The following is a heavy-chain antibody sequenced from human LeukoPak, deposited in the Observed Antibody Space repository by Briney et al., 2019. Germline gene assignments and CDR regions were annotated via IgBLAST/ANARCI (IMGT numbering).Heavy chain of an antibody. Sequence: GESLKISCKGSGYSFTSYWIGWVRQMPGKGLEWMGIIYPGDSDTRYSPSFQGQVTISADKSISTAYLQWSSLKASDTAMYYCARRQVGYCSGDSCYSASWFDPWGQGTLVTVSS. CDR1: GYSFTSYW. CDR3: ARRQVGYCSGDSCYSASWFDP. D-gene: IGHD2-15*01. CDR2: IYPGDSDT. V-gene: IGHV5-51*01. J-gene: IGHJ5*02.